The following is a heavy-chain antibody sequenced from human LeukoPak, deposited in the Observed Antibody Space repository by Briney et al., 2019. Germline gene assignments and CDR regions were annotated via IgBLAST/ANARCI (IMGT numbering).Heavy chain of an antibody. CDR1: GGSFSGYY. D-gene: IGHD3-10*01. J-gene: IGHJ4*02. CDR3: ARGSGRGY. V-gene: IGHV4-34*01. CDR2: INHSGST. Sequence: SETLSLTCAVYGGSFSGYYRSWTRQPPGKGLEWIGEINHSGSTNYNPSLKSRVTISVDTSKNQFSLKLSSVTAADTAVYYCARGSGRGYWGQGTLVTVSS.